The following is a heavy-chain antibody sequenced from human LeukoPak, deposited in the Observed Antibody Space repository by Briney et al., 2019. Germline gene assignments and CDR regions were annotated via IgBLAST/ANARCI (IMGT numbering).Heavy chain of an antibody. J-gene: IGHJ4*02. CDR1: GFTFSNYA. Sequence: GGSLRLSCAASGFTFSNYAMSWVRQAPGKGLEWVSAISGSGGSTYYADSVKGRFTISRDNSKNTLYLQMNSLGAEDTAVYYCATRGTGTAAGAYWGQGTLVTVSS. CDR3: ATRGTGTAAGAY. CDR2: ISGSGGST. V-gene: IGHV3-23*01. D-gene: IGHD1-7*01.